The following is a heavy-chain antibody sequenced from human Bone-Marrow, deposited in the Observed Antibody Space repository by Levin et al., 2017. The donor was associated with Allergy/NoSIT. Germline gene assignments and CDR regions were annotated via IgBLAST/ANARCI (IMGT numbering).Heavy chain of an antibody. J-gene: IGHJ4*02. Sequence: LSLTCAASGFTFSSSGMHWVRQAPGKGLEWVAVISYDGSNKYYADSVKGRFTISRDNSKNTLYLQMNSLRAEDTAVYYCAKEAVAGPGLGYWGQGTLVTVSS. CDR3: AKEAVAGPGLGY. D-gene: IGHD6-19*01. CDR1: GFTFSSSG. V-gene: IGHV3-30*18. CDR2: ISYDGSNK.